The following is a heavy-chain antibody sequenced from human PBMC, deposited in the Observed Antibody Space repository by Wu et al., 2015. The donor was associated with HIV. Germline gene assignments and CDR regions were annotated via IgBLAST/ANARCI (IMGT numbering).Heavy chain of an antibody. CDR3: TKCASRNDFGDFEYYFDY. CDR2: INPSAGST. Sequence: QVQLVQSGAEVKKPGASVKVSCKASGYTFTSYGISWVRQAPGQGLERMGMINPSAGSTYYTQKFQGRVTMTRDTSTSTVYMELSSLRSEDTAVYYCTKCASRNDFGDFEYYFDYWGQGTLVTVSS. CDR1: GYTFTSYG. D-gene: IGHD4-17*01. J-gene: IGHJ4*02. V-gene: IGHV1-46*01.